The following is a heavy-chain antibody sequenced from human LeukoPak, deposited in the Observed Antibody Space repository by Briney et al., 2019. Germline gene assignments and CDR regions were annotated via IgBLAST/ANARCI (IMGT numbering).Heavy chain of an antibody. J-gene: IGHJ6*02. CDR1: GFTFSNHW. CDR3: ARGGGLEV. CDR2: INHNGSVN. D-gene: IGHD3-16*01. V-gene: IGHV3-7*03. Sequence: PGGSLRLSCAASGFTFSNHWMSWARQAPGKGLEWVASINHNGSVNYYVDSVKGRFTISRDNAKNSLYLQMSNLRAEDTAVYFCARGGGLEVWGQGATVTVSS.